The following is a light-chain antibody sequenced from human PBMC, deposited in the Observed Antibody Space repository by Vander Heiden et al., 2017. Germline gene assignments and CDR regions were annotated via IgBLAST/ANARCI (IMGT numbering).Light chain of an antibody. CDR2: AAF. CDR1: QGISSW. J-gene: IGKJ4*01. V-gene: IGKV1-12*01. Sequence: DIQMTQSPSSVSASVGDRVTITCRASQGISSWLAWYQQKPGKAPKLLIYAAFSLQSVVPLRFGGSGCGTDITLTISSLQTEDFANYYWQQANNFPLTFGGGTKVEIK. CDR3: QQANNFPLT.